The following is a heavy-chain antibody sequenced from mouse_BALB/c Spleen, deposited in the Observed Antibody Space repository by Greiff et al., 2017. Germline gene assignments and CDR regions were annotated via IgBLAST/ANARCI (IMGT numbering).Heavy chain of an antibody. J-gene: IGHJ2*01. CDR3: TRRDYGSFDY. D-gene: IGHD1-1*01. CDR2: IYPGSGST. Sequence: LQQPGSELVRPGASVKLSCKASGYTFTSYWMHWVKQRPGQGLEWIGNIYPGSGSTNYDEKFKSKATLTVDTSSSTAYMQLSSLTSEDSAVYYCTRRDYGSFDYWGQGTTLTVSS. V-gene: IGHV1S22*01. CDR1: GYTFTSYW.